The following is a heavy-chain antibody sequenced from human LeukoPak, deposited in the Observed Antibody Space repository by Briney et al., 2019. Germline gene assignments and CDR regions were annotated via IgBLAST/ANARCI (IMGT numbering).Heavy chain of an antibody. CDR3: AKDRPAAGNSYFDY. V-gene: IGHV3-30*18. D-gene: IGHD6-13*01. Sequence: GGSLRLSCAASGFTFSSYGMHWVRQAPGKGLEWVAVISYDGSNKYYADSVKGRFTISRDNSKNTLYLQMNSLRAEDTAVYYCAKDRPAAGNSYFDYWGQGTLVTVSS. CDR1: GFTFSSYG. J-gene: IGHJ4*02. CDR2: ISYDGSNK.